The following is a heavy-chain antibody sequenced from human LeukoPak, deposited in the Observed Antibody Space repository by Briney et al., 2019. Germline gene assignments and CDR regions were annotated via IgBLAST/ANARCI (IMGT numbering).Heavy chain of an antibody. CDR2: IYYSGST. V-gene: IGHV4-59*01. J-gene: IGHJ5*02. Sequence: SSETLSLTCTVSGGSISSYYWSWIRQPPGKGLEWIGYIYYSGSTNYNPSLKSRVTISVDTSKNQFSLKLSSVTATDTAVYYCARWQVATRTFDPWGQGTLVTVSS. CDR1: GGSISSYY. D-gene: IGHD4-23*01. CDR3: ARWQVATRTFDP.